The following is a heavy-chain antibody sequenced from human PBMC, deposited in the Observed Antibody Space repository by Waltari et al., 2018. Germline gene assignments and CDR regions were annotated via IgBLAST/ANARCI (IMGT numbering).Heavy chain of an antibody. J-gene: IGHJ3*01. Sequence: QVQLVQSGAAVKKPGASVKVPCRASGYPVTAYHMHWVRQAPGQGLEWMGRINPNTGGTTYAQKFGGRVTMTRDTAISTAYMELHSLTTEDTAVYFCASNRDMLTWGQGTMVIVSS. CDR3: ASNRDMLT. D-gene: IGHD3-16*01. CDR2: INPNTGGT. CDR1: GYPVTAYH. V-gene: IGHV1-2*06.